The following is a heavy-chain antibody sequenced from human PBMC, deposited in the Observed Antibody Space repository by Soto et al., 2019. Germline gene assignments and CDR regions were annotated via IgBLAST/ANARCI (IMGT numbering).Heavy chain of an antibody. Sequence: QVQLQESGPGLVKPSQTLSLTCTVSGGSISSGGYYWSWIRQHPGKGLEWIGYIYYSGSTYYNPSLXSXVXIAXDTSKNQFSLKLSSVTAADTAVYYCARVWGMTPDYWGQGTLVTVSS. CDR2: IYYSGST. CDR3: ARVWGMTPDY. V-gene: IGHV4-31*03. J-gene: IGHJ4*02. CDR1: GGSISSGGYY. D-gene: IGHD7-27*01.